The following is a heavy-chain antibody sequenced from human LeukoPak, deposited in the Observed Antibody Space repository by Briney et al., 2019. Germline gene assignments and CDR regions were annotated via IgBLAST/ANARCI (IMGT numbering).Heavy chain of an antibody. CDR1: GITFSTHA. V-gene: IGHV3-23*01. CDR2: ISGSGGST. D-gene: IGHD3-3*02. Sequence: GGSLRLSCAASGITFSTHAMTWVRQAPGKGLGWVSGISGSGGSTNYADSVRGRFTISRDNSKNTLYLQMNSLRAEDTAVYYCAKDENHFWSGYYSNYFDPWGQGTLVTVSS. J-gene: IGHJ5*02. CDR3: AKDENHFWSGYYSNYFDP.